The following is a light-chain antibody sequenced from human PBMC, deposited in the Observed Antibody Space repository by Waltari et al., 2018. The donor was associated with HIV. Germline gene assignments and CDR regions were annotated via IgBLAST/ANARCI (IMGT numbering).Light chain of an antibody. CDR1: SGSIADTY. J-gene: IGLJ2*01. Sequence: NFILTQPHSVSESPDTTVTISCTRSSGSIADTYVQWSQQRPCSAPKTVIYEDNERSSGVPDRFSGSIDSSSNSASLTISGLKTEDEADYYCQSYDDNNHVIFGGGTKLTVL. V-gene: IGLV6-57*04. CDR2: EDN. CDR3: QSYDDNNHVI.